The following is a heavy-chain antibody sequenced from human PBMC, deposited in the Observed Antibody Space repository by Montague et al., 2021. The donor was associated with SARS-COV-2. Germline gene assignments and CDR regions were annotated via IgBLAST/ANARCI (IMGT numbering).Heavy chain of an antibody. D-gene: IGHD6-19*01. CDR3: ARTGYSSGWHSFDY. Sequence: SETLSLTCTVSNVSINNYSRGWIRQPPGKGLEWIGEIYHSGSTNYNPSLKSRVIISVDKSKNQISLKLSSVTAADTAVYYCARTGYSSGWHSFDYWGQGTLVTVSS. J-gene: IGHJ4*02. CDR2: IYHSGST. CDR1: NVSINNYS. V-gene: IGHV4-59*12.